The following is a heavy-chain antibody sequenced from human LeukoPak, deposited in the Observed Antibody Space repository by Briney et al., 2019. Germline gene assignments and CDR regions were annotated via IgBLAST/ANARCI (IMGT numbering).Heavy chain of an antibody. J-gene: IGHJ4*02. CDR2: IYYSGST. CDR3: ARVHSGSYATFDY. Sequence: SETLSLTCTVSGGSISSSSYYWGWIRQPPGKGLEWIGYIYYSGSTNYNPSLKSRVTISVDTSKNQFSLKLSSVTAADTAVYYCARVHSGSYATFDYWGQGTLVTVSS. V-gene: IGHV4-61*05. D-gene: IGHD1-26*01. CDR1: GGSISSSSYY.